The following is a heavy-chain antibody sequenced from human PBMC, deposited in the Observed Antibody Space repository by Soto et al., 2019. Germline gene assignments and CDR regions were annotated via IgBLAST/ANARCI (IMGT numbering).Heavy chain of an antibody. CDR3: AKDPNGDFIGAFDM. CDR2: MTISGHVT. V-gene: IGHV3-23*01. J-gene: IGHJ3*02. Sequence: PGGSLRLSCAASGITFSDYAMTWVRQAQGKGLEWVSSMTISGHVTQYADTVRGRFTISRDNAKNTLYLQMNSLRVEDTARYYCAKDPNGDFIGAFDMWGPGTLVTVSS. CDR1: GITFSDYA. D-gene: IGHD4-17*01.